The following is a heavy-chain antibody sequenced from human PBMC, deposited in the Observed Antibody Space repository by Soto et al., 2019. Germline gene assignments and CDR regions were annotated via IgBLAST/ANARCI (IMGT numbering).Heavy chain of an antibody. CDR2: IIPIFSTA. V-gene: IGHV1-69*13. D-gene: IGHD3-22*01. CDR1: GGTFSSYA. Sequence: SVKVSCKASGGTFSSYAISWVRQAPGQGLEWMGGIIPIFSTANYAQKFQGRVTITADESTSTAYMELSSLRSEDTAVYYCARARASYYYDSSGSNGGPFDYWGQGTLVTVSS. J-gene: IGHJ4*02. CDR3: ARARASYYYDSSGSNGGPFDY.